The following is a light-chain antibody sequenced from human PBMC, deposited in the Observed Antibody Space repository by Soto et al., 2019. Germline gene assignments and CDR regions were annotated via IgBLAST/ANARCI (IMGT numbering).Light chain of an antibody. J-gene: IGLJ2*01. V-gene: IGLV1-40*01. Sequence: QYVLTQPPSVSGAPGQRVTISCTGSSSNIGAGYDVHWYQQLPGTAPKLLIYGNSNRPSGVPDRFSGFKSGTSASLAITGLQAEDEAYYYCQSYDSSRSGVVFGGGTKVTVL. CDR2: GNS. CDR3: QSYDSSRSGVV. CDR1: SSNIGAGYD.